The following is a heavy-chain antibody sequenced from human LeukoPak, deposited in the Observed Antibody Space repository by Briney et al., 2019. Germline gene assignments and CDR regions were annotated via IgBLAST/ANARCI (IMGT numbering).Heavy chain of an antibody. J-gene: IGHJ4*02. CDR3: ASWFGELPHY. CDR1: GGSISSRPYY. CDR2: ISYSGTT. D-gene: IGHD3-10*01. V-gene: IGHV4-39*01. Sequence: QASETLSLTCTVSGGSISSRPYYWGWVRQPPGKGLEWIGTISYSGTTYYSPSLKSRVTISVDTSKNQFSLKLSSVTAADTAVYYCASWFGELPHYWGQGTLVTVSS.